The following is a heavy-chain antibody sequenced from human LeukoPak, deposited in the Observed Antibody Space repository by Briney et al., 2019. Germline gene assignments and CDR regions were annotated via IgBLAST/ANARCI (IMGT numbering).Heavy chain of an antibody. CDR3: ARRIAADGNRFDP. CDR2: IYPGDSDT. D-gene: IGHD6-13*01. Sequence: GESLKISCKGSGYSFTNYWIAWVRQMPGKGLELMGIIYPGDSDTRYSPSFQGQVTISADKSISTAYLQWSSLKASDTAMYYCARRIAADGNRFDPWGQGTLVTVSS. V-gene: IGHV5-51*01. J-gene: IGHJ5*02. CDR1: GYSFTNYW.